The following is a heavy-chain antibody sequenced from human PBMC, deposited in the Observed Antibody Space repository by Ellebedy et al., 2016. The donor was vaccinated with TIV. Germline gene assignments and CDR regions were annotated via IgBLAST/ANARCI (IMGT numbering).Heavy chain of an antibody. CDR1: GYTFTSYG. J-gene: IGHJ3*02. V-gene: IGHV1-18*01. D-gene: IGHD1-26*01. Sequence: AASVTVSCKASGYTFTSYGISWVRQAPGQGLEWMGWISAYNGNTNYAQKLQGRVTITRDTSASTAYMELSSLRSEDTAVYYCARRRVGATTGLVAFDIWGQGTMVTVSS. CDR3: ARRRVGATTGLVAFDI. CDR2: ISAYNGNT.